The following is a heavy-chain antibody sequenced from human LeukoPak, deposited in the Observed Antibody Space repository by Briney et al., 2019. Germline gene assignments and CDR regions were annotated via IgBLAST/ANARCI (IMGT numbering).Heavy chain of an antibody. Sequence: GGSLRLSCAASGFTLSSYNMNWVRQAPGKGLERISYISTSSTTIKYADSVKGRFTISRDNAKNSLYLQMNSLKAEDTAIYYCAKLGANGYYSWLDPWGQGTLVTVSS. V-gene: IGHV3-48*01. J-gene: IGHJ5*02. D-gene: IGHD5-24*01. CDR2: ISTSSTTI. CDR3: AKLGANGYYSWLDP. CDR1: GFTLSSYN.